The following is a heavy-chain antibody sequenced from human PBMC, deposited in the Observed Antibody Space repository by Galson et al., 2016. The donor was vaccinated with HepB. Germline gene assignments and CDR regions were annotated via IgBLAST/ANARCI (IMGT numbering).Heavy chain of an antibody. Sequence: CAASGFPFSSYAMHWVRQAPGKGLEWVAVISNDGSDKYHGDSVKGRFTISRDHSKNTVYLQMHGLRAEDTAVYYCAKDRSTCGGGRCYYFDYWGQGTLVTVSS. CDR3: AKDRSTCGGGRCYYFDY. CDR1: GFPFSSYA. J-gene: IGHJ4*02. CDR2: ISNDGSDK. D-gene: IGHD2-15*01. V-gene: IGHV3-30*18.